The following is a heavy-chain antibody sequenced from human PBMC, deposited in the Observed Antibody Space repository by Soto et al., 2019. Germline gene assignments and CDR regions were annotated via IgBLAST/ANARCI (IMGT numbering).Heavy chain of an antibody. CDR3: AKGPLVREEAFDI. V-gene: IGHV3-23*01. Sequence: PGGSLRLSCAASGFTFSSYAMSWVRQAPGKGLEWVLVISGSGGSTYYADSVKGRFTISRDYSKNTLYLQMNSLRAEDTAVYYCAKGPLVREEAFDIWGQGTMVTVSS. CDR2: ISGSGGST. CDR1: GFTFSSYA. J-gene: IGHJ3*02. D-gene: IGHD1-26*01.